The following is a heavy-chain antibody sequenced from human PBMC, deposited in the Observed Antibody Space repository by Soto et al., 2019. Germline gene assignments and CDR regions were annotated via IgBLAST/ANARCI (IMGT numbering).Heavy chain of an antibody. CDR3: PRPPGIYCIAGSGSSGYVQH. Sequence: EVQLVQSGAEVKKPGESLKISCKGSGYSFTSYWIGWVRQMPGKGLEWIGIIYPGDSDIKYSPSFQGQVTISADKSTSTASLQWNSLKASDTALYYCPRPPGIYCIAGSGSSGYVQHWGQGTLVTVSS. D-gene: IGHD2-15*01. CDR2: IYPGDSDI. J-gene: IGHJ1*01. V-gene: IGHV5-51*01. CDR1: GYSFTSYW.